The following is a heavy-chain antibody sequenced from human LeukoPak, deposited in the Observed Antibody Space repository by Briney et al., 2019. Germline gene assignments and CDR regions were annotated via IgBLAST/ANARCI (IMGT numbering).Heavy chain of an antibody. CDR2: IIPNGGAT. Sequence: ASVKVSCKASGYTFLNHVHWVRQAPGHGLEWMGRIIPNGGATTYAQKFQGRVTMTSDTSTTTVYMELSSLRSDDTAIYYCARDAYGSDYWGQGTLVTVSS. V-gene: IGHV1-46*01. D-gene: IGHD3-10*01. CDR3: ARDAYGSDY. CDR1: GYTFLNH. J-gene: IGHJ4*02.